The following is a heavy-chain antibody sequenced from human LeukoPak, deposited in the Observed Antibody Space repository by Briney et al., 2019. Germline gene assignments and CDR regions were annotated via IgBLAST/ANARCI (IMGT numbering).Heavy chain of an antibody. D-gene: IGHD6-13*01. CDR1: GGSISSYY. V-gene: IGHV4-59*08. J-gene: IGHJ6*03. Sequence: SETLSLTCTVSGGSISSYYWSWIRQPPGKGLEWIGYIYTSGSTNYNPSLKSRVTISVDTSKNQFSLKLSSVTAADTAVYYCAGHRIAAAGWALYYYYYYYMDVWGKGTTVTVSS. CDR2: IYTSGST. CDR3: AGHRIAAAGWALYYYYYYYMDV.